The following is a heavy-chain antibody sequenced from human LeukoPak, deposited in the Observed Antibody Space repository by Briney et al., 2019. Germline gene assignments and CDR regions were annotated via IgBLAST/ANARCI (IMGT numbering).Heavy chain of an antibody. CDR1: GGSISSYY. J-gene: IGHJ3*02. V-gene: IGHV4-59*01. D-gene: IGHD3-10*01. CDR3: ARHVLLWFGESEHAFDI. Sequence: SETLSLTRTVSGGSISSYYWSWIRQPPGKGLEWIGYIYYSGSTNYNPSLKSRVTISVDTSKNQFSLKLSSVTAADTAVYYCARHVLLWFGESEHAFDIWGQGTMVTVSS. CDR2: IYYSGST.